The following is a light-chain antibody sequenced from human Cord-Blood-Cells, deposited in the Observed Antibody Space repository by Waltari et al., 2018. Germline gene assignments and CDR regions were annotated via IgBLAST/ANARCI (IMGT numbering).Light chain of an antibody. CDR1: QSVSSY. CDR2: YAS. CDR3: QQRSNWIT. Sequence: EIVLPQSPATLSLSAGERATLSCRSSQSVSSYLAWYQQKPGQAPRLLIYYASNRATGIPARFSGSGSGTDFTLTISSLEPEDFAVYYCQQRSNWITFGQGTRLEIK. V-gene: IGKV3-11*01. J-gene: IGKJ5*01.